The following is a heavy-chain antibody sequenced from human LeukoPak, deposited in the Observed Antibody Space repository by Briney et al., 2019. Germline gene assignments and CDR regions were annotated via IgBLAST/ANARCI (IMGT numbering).Heavy chain of an antibody. V-gene: IGHV4-59*01. D-gene: IGHD5-18*01. Sequence: SETLSLTCTVSSGSISSYYWSWIRQPPGKGLEWIGYIYYSGSTNYNPSLKSRVTISVDTSKNQFSLKLSSVTAADTAVYYCARGDIFSYGGEFDYWGQGTLVTVSS. J-gene: IGHJ4*02. CDR3: ARGDIFSYGGEFDY. CDR2: IYYSGST. CDR1: SGSISSYY.